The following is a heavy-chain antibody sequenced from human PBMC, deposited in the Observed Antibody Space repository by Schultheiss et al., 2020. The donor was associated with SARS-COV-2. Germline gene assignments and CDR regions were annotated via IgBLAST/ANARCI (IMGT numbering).Heavy chain of an antibody. CDR1: GVSISGNYY. Sequence: SQTLSLTCTVSGVSISGNYYWTWIRQPAGKGLEWIGRVYASGSFKYNPSLKSRVTLSVDTSKNQFSLQLTSVTAADTAVYYCARGFWGDWFDPWGQGTLLTVSS. V-gene: IGHV4-61*02. CDR2: VYASGSF. CDR3: ARGFWGDWFDP. D-gene: IGHD3-16*01. J-gene: IGHJ5*02.